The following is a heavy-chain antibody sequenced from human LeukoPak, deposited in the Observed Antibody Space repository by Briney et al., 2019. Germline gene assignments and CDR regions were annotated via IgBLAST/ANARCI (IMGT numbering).Heavy chain of an antibody. Sequence: GESLKISCKGSGYRFTSYWIAWVRQMPGKGLEWMGIIYPGDADTRYSPSFRGQVTMSVDKSISTAYLQWSSLKASDTAFYYCARQGGYLALDYWGQGTLVTVSS. V-gene: IGHV5-51*01. J-gene: IGHJ4*02. CDR2: IYPGDADT. CDR3: ARQGGYLALDY. CDR1: GYRFTSYW. D-gene: IGHD3-16*01.